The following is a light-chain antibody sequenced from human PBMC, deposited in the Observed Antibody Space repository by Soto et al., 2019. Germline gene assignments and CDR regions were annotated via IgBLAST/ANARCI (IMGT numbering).Light chain of an antibody. CDR3: QQYDNWPPGIT. J-gene: IGKJ5*01. V-gene: IGKV3-15*01. CDR2: GAS. CDR1: QSVSTN. Sequence: EIVMTQSPATLSLSPGEGATLSCRASQSVSTNVAWYQQRPGQALSLLIYGASTRASGCPARFTGSGAGTEFTLTISSLQSEDFALYYCQQYDNWPPGITFGQGTRLEIK.